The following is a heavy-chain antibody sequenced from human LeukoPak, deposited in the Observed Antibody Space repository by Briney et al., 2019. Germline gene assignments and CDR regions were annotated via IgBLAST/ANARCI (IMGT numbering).Heavy chain of an antibody. V-gene: IGHV4-4*07. CDR1: GGSISSYY. CDR3: AREPTHYYYMDV. Sequence: SETLSLTCTVSGGSISSYYWSWIRQPAGKGLEWIGRIYTSGSTYYNPSLKSRVTISVDTSKNQFSLKLSSVTAADTAVYYCAREPTHYYYMDVWGKGTTVTVSS. CDR2: IYTSGST. J-gene: IGHJ6*03.